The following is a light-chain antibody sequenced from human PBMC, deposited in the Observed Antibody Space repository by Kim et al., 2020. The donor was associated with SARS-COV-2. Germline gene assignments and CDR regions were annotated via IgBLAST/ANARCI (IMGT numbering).Light chain of an antibody. CDR2: CAS. J-gene: IGKJ1*01. CDR3: QQYHDWAQT. Sequence: VSPVERATLLCCAGQIVNTKLSWYQQQGGRPPRILILCASTTATGDPARFIGSGSGTHFTLTISSQQSEDFAVYYCQQYHDWAQTFGQGTKVDI. V-gene: IGKV3D-15*01. CDR1: QIVNTK.